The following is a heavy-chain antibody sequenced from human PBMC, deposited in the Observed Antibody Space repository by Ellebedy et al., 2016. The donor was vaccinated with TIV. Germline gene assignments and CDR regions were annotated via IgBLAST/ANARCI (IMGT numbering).Heavy chain of an antibody. CDR3: AKGPIAAALWHSDLDF. CDR2: ISDSGGST. J-gene: IGHJ4*02. CDR1: GFTFSSYA. V-gene: IGHV3-23*01. D-gene: IGHD6-13*01. Sequence: GGSLRLSCAASGFTFSSYAMGWVRQTPGKGLEWVSGISDSGGSTNHADSVKGRFTISRDNSKNTVYLQMNSLRAEDMAVYYCAKGPIAAALWHSDLDFWGQGTLVTISS.